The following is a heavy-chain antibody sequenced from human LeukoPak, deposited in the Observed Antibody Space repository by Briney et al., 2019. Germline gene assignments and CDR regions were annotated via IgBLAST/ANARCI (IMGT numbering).Heavy chain of an antibody. J-gene: IGHJ3*02. CDR2: IIPIFGTA. CDR1: GGTFSSYA. Sequence: ASVKVSCKASGGTFSSYAISWVRQAPGQGLEWMGGIIPIFGTANYAQKFQGRVTITTDESTSTAYMELSSLRSEDTAVYYCARDIFGRYSSGLRAFDIWRQGTMVTVSS. CDR3: ARDIFGRYSSGLRAFDI. V-gene: IGHV1-69*05. D-gene: IGHD6-25*01.